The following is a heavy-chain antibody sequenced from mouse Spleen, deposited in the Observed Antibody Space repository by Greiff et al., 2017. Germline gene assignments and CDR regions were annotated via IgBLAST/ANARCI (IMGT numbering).Heavy chain of an antibody. CDR1: GFTFSDYG. CDR2: ISSGSSTI. J-gene: IGHJ4*01. D-gene: IGHD2-1*01. Sequence: EVQRVESGGGLVKPGGSLKLSCAASGFTFSDYGMHWVRQAPEKGLEWVAYISSGSSTIYYADTVKGRFTISRDNAKNTLFLQMTSLRSEDTAMYYCARPIYLGAMDYWGQGASVTVPS. CDR3: ARPIYLGAMDY. V-gene: IGHV5-17*01.